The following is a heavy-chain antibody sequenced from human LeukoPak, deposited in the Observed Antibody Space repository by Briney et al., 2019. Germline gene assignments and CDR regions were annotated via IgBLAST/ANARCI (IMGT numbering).Heavy chain of an antibody. CDR1: APTSISFY. D-gene: IGHD3-10*01. CDR2: SYYSGST. V-gene: IGHV4-59*08. Sequence: SDTLYLTCNVPAPTSISFYWSWSCQPPGKGLMSSRYSYYSGSTNYNPSLKSRVTISVDTSNNQLSLSLSSVTAADTAVYYCARVRRGTMVRGVSGWFDPWGQGTLVTVSS. J-gene: IGHJ5*02. CDR3: ARVRRGTMVRGVSGWFDP.